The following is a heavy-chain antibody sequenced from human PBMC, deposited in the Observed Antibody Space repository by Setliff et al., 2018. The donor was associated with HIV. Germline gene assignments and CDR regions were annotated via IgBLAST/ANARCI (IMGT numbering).Heavy chain of an antibody. CDR3: ARTRWGAPVDY. V-gene: IGHV4-31*03. CDR1: GGSVSSGGYS. Sequence: PSETLSLTCTVSGGSVSSGGYSWSWIRQHPGRGLEWIGYIYYSGTTYYNPSLKSRVRISVDTSKNQFSLKLSSVTAADTAVYYCARTRWGAPVDYWGQGILVTVSS. CDR2: IYYSGTT. J-gene: IGHJ4*02. D-gene: IGHD3-16*01.